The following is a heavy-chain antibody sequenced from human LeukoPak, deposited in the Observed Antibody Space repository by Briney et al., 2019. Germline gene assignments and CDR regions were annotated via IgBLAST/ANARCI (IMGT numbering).Heavy chain of an antibody. CDR2: IKQDGSEK. CDR1: GFTFSSYW. V-gene: IGHV3-7*03. Sequence: GGSLRLSCAASGFTFSSYWMSWVRQAPGKGLEWVANIKQDGSEKYYVDSMKGRFTISRDNAKNSLYLQMNSLRAEDTAVYYCARDLTHSGWYDDYFDYWGQGTLVTVSS. D-gene: IGHD6-19*01. CDR3: ARDLTHSGWYDDYFDY. J-gene: IGHJ4*02.